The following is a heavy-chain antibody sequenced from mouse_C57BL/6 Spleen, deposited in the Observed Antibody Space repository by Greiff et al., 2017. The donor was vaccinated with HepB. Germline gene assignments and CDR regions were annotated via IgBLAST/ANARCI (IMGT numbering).Heavy chain of an antibody. Sequence: VQLKESGAELVRPGTSVKVSCKASGYAFTNYLIEWVKQRPGQGLEWIGVINPGSGGTNYNEKFKGKATLTADKSSSTAYMQLSSLTSEDSAVYFCARPYYGSSYVYWGQGTLVTVSA. J-gene: IGHJ3*01. V-gene: IGHV1-54*01. D-gene: IGHD1-1*01. CDR3: ARPYYGSSYVY. CDR1: GYAFTNYL. CDR2: INPGSGGT.